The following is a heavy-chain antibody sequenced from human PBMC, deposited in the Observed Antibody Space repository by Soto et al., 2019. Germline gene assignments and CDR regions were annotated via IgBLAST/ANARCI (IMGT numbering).Heavy chain of an antibody. D-gene: IGHD3-16*01. CDR2: ISSSSSNTI. CDR3: ARDLWDDLAGGESDY. CDR1: GFTFRNYG. V-gene: IGHV3-48*01. J-gene: IGHJ4*02. Sequence: PGGSQRLSCAASGFTFRNYGMNWVRQAPGKGLEWVSYISSSSSNTINYADSVKGRFTISRDNAKNALYLQMNSLRAEDTALYYCARDLWDDLAGGESDYWGQGTLVTVSS.